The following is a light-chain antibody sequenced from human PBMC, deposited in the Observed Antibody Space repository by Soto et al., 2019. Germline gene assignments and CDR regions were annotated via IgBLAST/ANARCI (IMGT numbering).Light chain of an antibody. J-gene: IGKJ1*01. CDR3: QQYNSYSGA. Sequence: DIQMTQSPSTLSGSVGDRVTITCRASQTISSWLAWYQQKPGKAPKLLIYKASTLKSGVPSRFSGSGSGTEFTLTIRRLKPDDFETYYCQQYNSYSGAFGQGTKVDIK. CDR2: KAS. V-gene: IGKV1-5*03. CDR1: QTISSW.